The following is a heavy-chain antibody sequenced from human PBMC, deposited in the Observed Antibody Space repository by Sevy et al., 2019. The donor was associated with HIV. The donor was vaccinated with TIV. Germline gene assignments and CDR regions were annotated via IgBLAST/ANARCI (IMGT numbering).Heavy chain of an antibody. V-gene: IGHV3-23*01. CDR2: ISGSGDRT. Sequence: GGSLRLSCVASGFTFSSSAMSWVRQAPGKGLEWVSTISGSGDRTYFADSVKGRFNISRDNYKKILYLQMDSLRAEGTAVYYCAKGPDYGDYVGWIDPWGQGTLVTVSS. J-gene: IGHJ5*02. D-gene: IGHD4-17*01. CDR1: GFTFSSSA. CDR3: AKGPDYGDYVGWIDP.